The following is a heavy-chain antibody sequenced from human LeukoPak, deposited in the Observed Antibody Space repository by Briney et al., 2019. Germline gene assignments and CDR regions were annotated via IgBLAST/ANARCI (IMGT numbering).Heavy chain of an antibody. CDR1: GGSISSSSYY. Sequence: SETLSLTCTVSGGSISSSSYYWGWIRQPPGKGLEWIGYIYYNGSTNYNPSPKSRVTISVDTSKNQFSLKLSSVTAADTAVYYCARDGDSTYYYYMDVWGKGTTVTISS. CDR3: ARDGDSTYYYYMDV. D-gene: IGHD6-13*01. J-gene: IGHJ6*03. V-gene: IGHV4-61*01. CDR2: IYYNGST.